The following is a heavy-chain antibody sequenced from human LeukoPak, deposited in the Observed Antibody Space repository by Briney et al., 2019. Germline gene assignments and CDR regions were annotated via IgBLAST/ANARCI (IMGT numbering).Heavy chain of an antibody. CDR1: GFTLSSYW. V-gene: IGHV3-7*01. J-gene: IGHJ1*01. D-gene: IGHD3-10*01. CDR2: IKQDGDEK. Sequence: GGSLRLSCAASGFTLSSYWMSWVRQAPGKGLEWVANIKQDGDEKSYLDSVKGRFTISRDNGKNSLYLQMNSLRAEDTAVYYCAKSELYYGEYFQHWGQGTLVTVSS. CDR3: AKSELYYGEYFQH.